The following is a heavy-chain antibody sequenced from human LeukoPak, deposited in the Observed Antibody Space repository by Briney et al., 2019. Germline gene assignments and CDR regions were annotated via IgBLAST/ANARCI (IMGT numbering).Heavy chain of an antibody. CDR3: ARDEKVSLYSYGSSGYYYGMDV. D-gene: IGHD5-18*01. CDR2: IYYSGST. CDR1: GGSFSGYY. J-gene: IGHJ6*02. Sequence: SETLSLTCAVYGGSFSGYYWSWIRQPPGKGLEWIGYIYYSGSTNYNPSLKSRVTISVDTSKNQFSLKLSSVTAADTAVYYRARDEKVSLYSYGSSGYYYGMDVWGQGTTVTVSS. V-gene: IGHV4-59*01.